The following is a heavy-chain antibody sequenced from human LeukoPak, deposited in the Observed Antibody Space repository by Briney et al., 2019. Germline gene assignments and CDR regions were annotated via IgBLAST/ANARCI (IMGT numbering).Heavy chain of an antibody. D-gene: IGHD2-8*01. CDR2: IYNSGTT. CDR3: ARAPVLYYFDY. V-gene: IGHV4-59*01. CDR1: GGSISSYY. J-gene: IGHJ4*02. Sequence: SETLSLTCTVSGGSISSYYWSWIRQPPGKGLEWIGYIYNSGTTDYNPSLKSRVTISVDRSKNQFSLKVNSVTAADTAVYYCARAPVLYYFDYWGQGTLVTVSS.